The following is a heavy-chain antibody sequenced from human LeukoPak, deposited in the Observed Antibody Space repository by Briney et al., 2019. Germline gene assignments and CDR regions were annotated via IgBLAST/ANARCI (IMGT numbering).Heavy chain of an antibody. CDR1: GGTFSSYA. J-gene: IGHJ5*02. Sequence: SVKVSCKASGGTFSSYAISWVRQAPGQGLEWMGGIIPIFGTANYAQKFQGRVTITADESTSTAYMELSSLRSEDTAVYYCARGRRCSSTSCREPLVRPLGPGNPGHRLWFDPWGQGTLVTVSS. D-gene: IGHD2-2*01. CDR3: ARGRRCSSTSCREPLVRPLGPGNPGHRLWFDP. V-gene: IGHV1-69*13. CDR2: IIPIFGTA.